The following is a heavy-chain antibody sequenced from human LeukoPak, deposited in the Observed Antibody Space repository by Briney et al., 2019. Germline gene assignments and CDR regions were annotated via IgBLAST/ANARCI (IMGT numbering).Heavy chain of an antibody. D-gene: IGHD1-1*01. CDR3: AKFYATGTLGY. CDR2: ISGSGGST. CDR1: GFTFSSYA. V-gene: IGHV3-23*01. Sequence: GGSLRLSCAASGFTFSSYAMSWVRQAPGKGLEWVSAISGSGGSTYYADSVKGLFTISRDNSKNTLYLQMNSLRADDTAVYYCAKFYATGTLGYWGQGTLVTVSS. J-gene: IGHJ4*02.